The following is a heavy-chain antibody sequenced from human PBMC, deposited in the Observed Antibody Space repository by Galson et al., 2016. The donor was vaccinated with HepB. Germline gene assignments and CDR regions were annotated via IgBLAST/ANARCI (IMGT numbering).Heavy chain of an antibody. D-gene: IGHD3-3*01. CDR2: VNPGTGNS. CDR1: GYTFTTHD. J-gene: IGHJ4*02. CDR3: ARSRSPGAVILDS. Sequence: SVKVSCKASGYTFTTHDLSWVRQASGQGPEWLGYVNPGTGNSGYAPKFRGRVTMTRNTSIDTAYLELNSLRSEDTAIYYCARSRSPGAVILDSWGQGTVVTVSS. V-gene: IGHV1-8*01.